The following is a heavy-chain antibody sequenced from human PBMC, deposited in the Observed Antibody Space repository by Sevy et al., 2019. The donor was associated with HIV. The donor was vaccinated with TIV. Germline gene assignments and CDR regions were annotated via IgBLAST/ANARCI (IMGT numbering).Heavy chain of an antibody. CDR3: AREGCTKPHDY. J-gene: IGHJ4*02. D-gene: IGHD2-8*01. Sequence: GGSLRLSCAASGFTFSRYSMSWVHQPPGKGLEWVSTLSFVCGEINNPAPVKGRFTFSRDNSKSSLYLQMNNLRPEDTAVYYCAREGCTKPHDYWGQGTLVTVSS. CDR2: LSFVCGEI. V-gene: IGHV3-23*01. CDR1: GFTFSRYS.